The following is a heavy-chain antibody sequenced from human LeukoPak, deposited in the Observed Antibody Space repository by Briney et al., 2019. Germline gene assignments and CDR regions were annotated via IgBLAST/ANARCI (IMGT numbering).Heavy chain of an antibody. Sequence: GGSLRLSCAASGFTFSSYSMNWVRQAPGKGLEWVSSISSSSSYIYYADSVKGRFTISRDNAKNTLYLQMNSLRAEDTAVYYCAKWVAYSSSWYQMRFYYYYGMDVWGQGTTVTVSS. J-gene: IGHJ6*02. CDR2: ISSSSSYI. CDR1: GFTFSSYS. D-gene: IGHD6-13*01. V-gene: IGHV3-21*01. CDR3: AKWVAYSSSWYQMRFYYYYGMDV.